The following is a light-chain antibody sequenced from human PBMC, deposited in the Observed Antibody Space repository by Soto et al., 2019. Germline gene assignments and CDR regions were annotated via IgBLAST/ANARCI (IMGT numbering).Light chain of an antibody. J-gene: IGLJ7*01. V-gene: IGLV1-47*01. CDR3: VAWDDSLRCAI. Sequence: QSVLTQPPSASGTPGQSGIISCSGSSSNIGNNLVYWYQQVPGMAPKLLIYANSQRPSGVPDRFSGSKSGTSASLAISGRRSEDEADYYCVAWDDSLRCAIFGGGTQLTVL. CDR1: SSNIGNNL. CDR2: ANS.